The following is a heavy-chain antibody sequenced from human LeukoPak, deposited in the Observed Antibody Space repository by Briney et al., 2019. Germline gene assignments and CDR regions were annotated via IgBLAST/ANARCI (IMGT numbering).Heavy chain of an antibody. CDR2: INPNSGGT. D-gene: IGHD2-2*01. CDR1: GYTFTGYY. J-gene: IGHJ5*02. V-gene: IGHV1-2*02. CDR3: ARDNLDCSSTSCSP. Sequence: GASVKVSCKASGYTFTGYYMHWVRQAPGQGLEWMGWINPNSGGTNYAQKFQGRVTMTRDTSISTAYMELSRLRSDDTAVYYCARDNLDCSSTSCSPWGQGTLVTVSS.